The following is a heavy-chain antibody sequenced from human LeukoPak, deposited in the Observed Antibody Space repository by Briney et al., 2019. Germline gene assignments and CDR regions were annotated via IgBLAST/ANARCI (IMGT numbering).Heavy chain of an antibody. V-gene: IGHV4-39*01. CDR3: ASWCPLQRQYFPH. Sequence: SETLSLTCTVSGDSISSRSYYWGWIRQPPGTGLEWIGSIYSSGNTFYNPSLKSRVIISVDTSKKQFSLKLNSATAADTAVYYCASWCPLQRQYFPHWGQGTLVTVSS. CDR2: IYSSGNT. J-gene: IGHJ1*01. D-gene: IGHD4/OR15-4a*01. CDR1: GDSISSRSYY.